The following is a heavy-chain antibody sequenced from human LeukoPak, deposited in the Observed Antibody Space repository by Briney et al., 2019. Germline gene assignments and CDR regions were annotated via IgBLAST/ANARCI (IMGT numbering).Heavy chain of an antibody. J-gene: IGHJ4*02. Sequence: GGSLRLSCTASGLTFSTSGFNWVRQAPGKGLEWVASIGPTGSDRYHADAIKGRFTISRDNANNFLYLQMNSLRAEDTAVYYCATETNGRHYDYWGQGTLLTVSS. D-gene: IGHD1-14*01. CDR1: GLTFSTSG. CDR2: IGPTGSDR. CDR3: ATETNGRHYDY. V-gene: IGHV3-21*06.